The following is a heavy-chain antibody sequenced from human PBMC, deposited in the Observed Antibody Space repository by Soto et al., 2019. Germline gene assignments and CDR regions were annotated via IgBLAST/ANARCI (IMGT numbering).Heavy chain of an antibody. CDR3: ARDREPWYYDSSGYYPDY. Sequence: GGSLRLSCAASGFTFSSYAMHWVRQAPGKGLEWVAVISYDGSNKYYADSVKGRFTISRDNSKNTLYLQMNSLRAEDTAVYYCARDREPWYYDSSGYYPDYWGQGTLVTVSS. CDR2: ISYDGSNK. V-gene: IGHV3-30-3*01. D-gene: IGHD3-22*01. J-gene: IGHJ4*02. CDR1: GFTFSSYA.